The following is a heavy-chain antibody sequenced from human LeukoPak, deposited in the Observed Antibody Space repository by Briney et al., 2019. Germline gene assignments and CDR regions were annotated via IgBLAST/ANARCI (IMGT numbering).Heavy chain of an antibody. CDR3: ARRDIVATISYFDY. V-gene: IGHV4-39*01. D-gene: IGHD5-12*01. J-gene: IGHJ4*02. CDR1: GGSISSSSSY. Sequence: SETLSLTCTVSGGSISSSSSYWGWIRQPPGKGLEWIGSIYYSGSTYYNPSLKSRVTISVDTSKNQFSLKLSSVTAADTAVYYCARRDIVATISYFDYWGQGTLVTVSS. CDR2: IYYSGST.